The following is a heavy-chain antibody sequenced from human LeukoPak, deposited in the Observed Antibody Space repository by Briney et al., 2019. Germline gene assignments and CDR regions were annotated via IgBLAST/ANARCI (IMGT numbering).Heavy chain of an antibody. CDR2: ISYDGSNK. Sequence: LSLTCAVYGGSFSGYYWSWIRQAPGKGLEWVAVISYDGSNKYYADSVKGRFTISRDNSKNTLYLQMNSLRAEDTAVYYCAKDISSSWYYYGMDVWGQGTTVTVSS. V-gene: IGHV3-30*18. J-gene: IGHJ6*02. CDR1: GGSFSGYY. D-gene: IGHD6-13*01. CDR3: AKDISSSWYYYGMDV.